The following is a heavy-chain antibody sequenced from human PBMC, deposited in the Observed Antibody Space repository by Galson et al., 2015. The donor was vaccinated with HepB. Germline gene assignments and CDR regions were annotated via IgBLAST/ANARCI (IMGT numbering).Heavy chain of an antibody. D-gene: IGHD3-3*02. V-gene: IGHV4-4*02. CDR2: IYHSGTT. J-gene: IGHJ4*02. Sequence: ETLSLTCAVSGASISSNNWWNWVRQSPGKGLEWIGEIYHSGTTNYNPSLKSRVTISADKSKNQISLKLSSVTAADTAVYYCAREDSFYHSWNDYYFTAFDYWGPGTLVTVSS. CDR3: AREDSFYHSWNDYYFTAFDY. CDR1: GASISSNNW.